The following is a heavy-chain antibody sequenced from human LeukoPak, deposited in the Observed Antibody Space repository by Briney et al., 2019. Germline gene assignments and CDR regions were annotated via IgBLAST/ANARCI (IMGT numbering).Heavy chain of an antibody. CDR1: GFTVSSNY. V-gene: IGHV3-66*01. CDR2: IYSAGNT. Sequence: GGSLRLSCAASGFTVSSNYMSWVRQAPRKGLEWVSVIYSAGNTFYADSVKGRFTISRDSSKNTLNLQMNNLRAEDTAVYYCTRVNYYDSSGYYFLSYFGYWGQGTLVTVSS. J-gene: IGHJ4*02. D-gene: IGHD3-22*01. CDR3: TRVNYYDSSGYYFLSYFGY.